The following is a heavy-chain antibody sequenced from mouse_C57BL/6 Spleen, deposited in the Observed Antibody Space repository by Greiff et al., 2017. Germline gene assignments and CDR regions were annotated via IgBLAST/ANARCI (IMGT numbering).Heavy chain of an antibody. CDR3: ARYYYGYFDY. CDR1: GFTFSDYY. D-gene: IGHD1-1*01. Sequence: EVQVVESEGGLVQPGSSMKLSCTASGFTFSDYYMAWVRQVPEKGLEWVANINSDGSSTYYLDSLKSRFIISRDNAKNILDLQMSSLKSEDTATYYCARYYYGYFDYWGQGTTLTVSS. CDR2: INSDGSST. V-gene: IGHV5-16*01. J-gene: IGHJ2*01.